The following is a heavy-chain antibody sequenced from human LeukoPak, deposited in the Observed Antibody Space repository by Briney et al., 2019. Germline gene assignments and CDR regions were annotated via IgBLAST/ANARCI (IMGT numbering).Heavy chain of an antibody. D-gene: IGHD3-10*01. V-gene: IGHV3-21*01. CDR2: ISSSSSYI. J-gene: IGHJ3*02. Sequence: GGSLRLSCAASGFTFSSYSMNWVRQAPGKGLEWVSSISSSSSYIYYADSVKGRFTISRDNAKNSLYLQMNSLRAEDTAVYYCASNQLSGAFDIWGQGTMVTVSS. CDR1: GFTFSSYS. CDR3: ASNQLSGAFDI.